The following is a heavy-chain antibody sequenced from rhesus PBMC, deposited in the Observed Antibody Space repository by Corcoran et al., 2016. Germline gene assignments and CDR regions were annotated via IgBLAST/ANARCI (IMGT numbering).Heavy chain of an antibody. CDR2: IQRKADGDTA. Sequence: EVQLVESGAGLVQPGGSLRLSCAASGFTFRNSWMSWVRQAPGKGQEGVARIQRKADGDTADYAASVKGRFTISRDDSKNTLYLQMNSLKTEDTAVYYCTTFLQYYYSGSYYSADAFDFWGQGLRVTVSS. V-gene: IGHV3-30*02. J-gene: IGHJ3*01. CDR3: TTFLQYYYSGSYYSADAFDF. CDR1: GFTFRNSW. D-gene: IGHD3-16*01.